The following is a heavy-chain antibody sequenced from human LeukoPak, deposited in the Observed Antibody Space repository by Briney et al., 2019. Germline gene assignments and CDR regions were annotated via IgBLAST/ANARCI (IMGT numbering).Heavy chain of an antibody. CDR3: AREYSGSASSDWFDP. CDR1: GGSISSYY. J-gene: IGHJ5*02. CDR2: IYYSGST. V-gene: IGHV4-59*01. D-gene: IGHD3-10*01. Sequence: SETLSLTCTVSGGSISSYYWGWIRQPPGKGLEWIGYIYYSGSTNYNPSLKSRVTISVDTSKNQFSLKLSSVTAADTAVYYCAREYSGSASSDWFDPWGQGTLVTVSS.